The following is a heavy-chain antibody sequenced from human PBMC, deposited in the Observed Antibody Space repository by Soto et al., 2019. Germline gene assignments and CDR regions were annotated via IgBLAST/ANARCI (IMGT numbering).Heavy chain of an antibody. CDR3: AIYWGTSVYYDY. V-gene: IGHV4-30-4*01. D-gene: IGHD7-27*01. J-gene: IGHJ4*01. CDR2: IYYSGST. CDR1: GGSISSGDYY. Sequence: QVQLQESGPGLVKPSQTLSLICSVSGGSISSGDYYWSGIRQPPGKGREWIGYIYYSGSTYYNPCLKSRVTIAVDTSKNQFSLNLSAGPASDTAVYYGAIYWGTSVYYDYSGHGTLVTVSA.